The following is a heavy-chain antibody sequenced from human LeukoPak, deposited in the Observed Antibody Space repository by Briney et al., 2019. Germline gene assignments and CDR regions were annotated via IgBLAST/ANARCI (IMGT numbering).Heavy chain of an antibody. CDR1: GGSFSGYY. Sequence: PSETLSLTCAVYGGSFSGYYWSWIRQAPGKGLEWVSAISGSGGSTYYADSVKGRFTISRDNSKNTLYLQMNGLRAEDTAVYYCAKNSLWGQGTLVTVSS. D-gene: IGHD4-23*01. CDR3: AKNSL. CDR2: ISGSGGST. V-gene: IGHV3-23*01. J-gene: IGHJ4*02.